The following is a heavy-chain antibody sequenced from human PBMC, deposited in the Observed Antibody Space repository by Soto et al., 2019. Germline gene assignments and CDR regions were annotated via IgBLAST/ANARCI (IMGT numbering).Heavy chain of an antibody. Sequence: EVHLVESGGGLVQPGGALRLSCAGSGFTLSDHYIDWVRQAPGKGLEWVGRMKKKLNGDTTEYAASVKGRFTISRDDSKDSLYLQMNSLKIEDTAVYYCARTPQSGNDFHVWGQGTTVTVSS. D-gene: IGHD3-3*01. CDR3: ARTPQSGNDFHV. V-gene: IGHV3-72*01. CDR1: GFTLSDHY. CDR2: MKKKLNGDTT. J-gene: IGHJ6*02.